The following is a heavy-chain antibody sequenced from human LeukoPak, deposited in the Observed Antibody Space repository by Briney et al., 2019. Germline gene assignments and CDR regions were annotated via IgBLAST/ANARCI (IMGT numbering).Heavy chain of an antibody. J-gene: IGHJ4*02. CDR3: AIRRGGGWPDNDY. CDR1: GYTFTGYY. V-gene: IGHV1-69*13. CDR2: IIPIFGTA. Sequence: SVKVSCKASGYTFTGYYMHWVRQAPGQGLEWMGGIIPIFGTANYAQKFQGRVTITADESTSTAYMELSSLRSEDTAVYYCAIRRGGGWPDNDYWGQGTLVTVSS. D-gene: IGHD2-15*01.